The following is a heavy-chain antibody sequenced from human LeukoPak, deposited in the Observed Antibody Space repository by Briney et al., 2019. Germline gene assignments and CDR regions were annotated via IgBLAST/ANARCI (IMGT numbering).Heavy chain of an antibody. D-gene: IGHD3-10*01. V-gene: IGHV1-18*01. CDR3: ARRPVYNAFDI. J-gene: IGHJ3*02. Sequence: ASVKVSCKASGYTFTSYVISWVRQAPGQGLEWMGWISAYNGNTNYVQKLQGRVTMTTGTSTSTAYMELRSLRSDDTAVYYCARRPVYNAFDIWGQGTMVTVSS. CDR1: GYTFTSYV. CDR2: ISAYNGNT.